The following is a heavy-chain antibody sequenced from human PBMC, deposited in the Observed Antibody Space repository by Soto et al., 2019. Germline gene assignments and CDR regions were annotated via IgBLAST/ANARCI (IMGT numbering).Heavy chain of an antibody. D-gene: IGHD3-16*02. Sequence: GGSVRQSGAAAECADSGDAMSWVRQAPGKGLEWVSAISGSGGSTYYADSVKGRFTISRDNSKNTLYLQMNSLRAEDTAVYYCANLPLSDRKLSYYYYYYGMDAWAQGTTVNVSS. V-gene: IGHV3-23*01. J-gene: IGHJ6*02. CDR3: ANLPLSDRKLSYYYYYYGMDA. CDR2: ISGSGGST. CDR1: ECADSGDA.